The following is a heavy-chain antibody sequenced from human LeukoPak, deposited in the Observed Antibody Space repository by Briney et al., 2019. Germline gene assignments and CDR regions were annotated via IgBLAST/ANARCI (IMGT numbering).Heavy chain of an antibody. CDR1: GGSISSYY. J-gene: IGHJ5*02. V-gene: IGHV4-4*07. Sequence: PSETLSLTCTVSGGSISSYYWSWIRQPAGKGLEWIGRIYTSGSTNYNPSLKSRVTMSVDTSKNQFSLKLSSVTAADTAVYYCARDTYRYYDFWSAQGWWFDPWGQGTLVTVSS. D-gene: IGHD3-3*01. CDR2: IYTSGST. CDR3: ARDTYRYYDFWSAQGWWFDP.